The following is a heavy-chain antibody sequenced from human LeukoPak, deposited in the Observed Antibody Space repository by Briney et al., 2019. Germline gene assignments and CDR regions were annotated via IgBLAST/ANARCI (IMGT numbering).Heavy chain of an antibody. CDR1: GGSISSYY. CDR2: IYTSGST. Sequence: SETLSLTCTVSGGSISSYYWSWIRQPAGKGLEWIGRIYTSGSTNYNPSLKSRVTMSVDTSKNQFSLKLSSVTAADTAVYYCARVVTYYDFWSRYFDYWRQGTLVTVSS. CDR3: ARVVTYYDFWSRYFDY. V-gene: IGHV4-4*07. D-gene: IGHD3-3*01. J-gene: IGHJ4*02.